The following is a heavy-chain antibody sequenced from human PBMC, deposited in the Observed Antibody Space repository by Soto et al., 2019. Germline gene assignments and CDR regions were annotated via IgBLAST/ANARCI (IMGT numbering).Heavy chain of an antibody. V-gene: IGHV4-30-4*01. CDR1: GGSLSSENYY. Sequence: SETLSLTCSVSGGSLSSENYYWSWIRQPPGKGPEWIGYISDSGRTYHNPSLMSRGTISADMSKTQFSLELTSVTAADTAVYYCAGGKGYSSGWPFDFWGPGTLVTVSS. CDR3: AGGKGYSSGWPFDF. J-gene: IGHJ4*02. CDR2: ISDSGRT. D-gene: IGHD6-19*01.